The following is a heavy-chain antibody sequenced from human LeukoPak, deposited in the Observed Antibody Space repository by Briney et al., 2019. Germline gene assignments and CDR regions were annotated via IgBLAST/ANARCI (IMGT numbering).Heavy chain of an antibody. V-gene: IGHV3-7*01. CDR3: ARGVWFGESLGSGADY. Sequence: GSLRLSCAASGFTFNSEAMSWVRQAPGKGLEWVANIKEDGGQKKYADSVKGRFTISRDNAKNSLYLQMTSLRVEDTAVYYCARGVWFGESLGSGADYWGQGTLVTVSP. CDR1: GFTFNSEA. J-gene: IGHJ4*02. CDR2: IKEDGGQK. D-gene: IGHD3-10*01.